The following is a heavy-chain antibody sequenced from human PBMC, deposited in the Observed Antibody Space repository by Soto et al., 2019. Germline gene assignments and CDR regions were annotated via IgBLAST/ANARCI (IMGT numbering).Heavy chain of an antibody. V-gene: IGHV4-30-4*01. CDR1: GGSISSGDYY. J-gene: IGHJ4*02. Sequence: QVQLQESGPGLVKPSQTLSLTCTVSGGSISSGDYYWSWIRQPPGKGLEWIGYIYYSGSTYYNPSLKSRVTISVDTSKNQFSLKLSSVTAADTAVYYCAREERVGPYCSSTSCPRYYFDYWGQGTLVTVSS. CDR2: IYYSGST. CDR3: AREERVGPYCSSTSCPRYYFDY. D-gene: IGHD2-2*01.